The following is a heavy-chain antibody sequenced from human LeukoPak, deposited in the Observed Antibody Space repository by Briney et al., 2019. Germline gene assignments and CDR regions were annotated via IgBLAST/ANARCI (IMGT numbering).Heavy chain of an antibody. CDR3: ATSSQYYYDSSGYYFLY. D-gene: IGHD3-22*01. CDR2: IKQDGSEK. V-gene: IGHV3-7*01. J-gene: IGHJ4*02. CDR1: GFTFSSYW. Sequence: QTGGSLRLSCAASGFTFSSYWMSWVRQAPGKGLEWVANIKQDGSEKYYVDSVKGRFTISRDNAKNPLYLQMNSLRAEDTAVYYCATSSQYYYDSSGYYFLYWGQGTLVTVSS.